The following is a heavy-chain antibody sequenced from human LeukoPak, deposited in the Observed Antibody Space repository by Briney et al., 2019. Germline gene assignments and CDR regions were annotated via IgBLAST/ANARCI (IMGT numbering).Heavy chain of an antibody. CDR1: GYTFTGYY. D-gene: IGHD6-6*01. CDR2: INPNSGGT. Sequence: ASVRVSCKASGYTFTGYYMHWVRQAPGQGLEWMGWINPNSGGTNYAQKFQGWVTMTRDTSISTAYMELSRLRSDDTAVYYCARDKDSSSSANYYYGMDVWGQGTTVTVS. V-gene: IGHV1-2*04. CDR3: ARDKDSSSSANYYYGMDV. J-gene: IGHJ6*02.